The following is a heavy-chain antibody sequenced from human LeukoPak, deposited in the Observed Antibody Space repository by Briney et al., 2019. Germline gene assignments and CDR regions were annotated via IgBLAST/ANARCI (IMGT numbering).Heavy chain of an antibody. CDR3: ARGIAAWPRRAAAVDY. D-gene: IGHD6-6*01. J-gene: IGHJ4*02. Sequence: GGSLRLSCAASGFTFSSYETNWVRQAPGKGLEWVSYISSSGSTIYYADSVKGRFTISRDNAKNSLHLQMNSLRAEDTAVYYCARGIAAWPRRAAAVDYWGQGTLVTVSS. CDR1: GFTFSSYE. V-gene: IGHV3-48*03. CDR2: ISSSGSTI.